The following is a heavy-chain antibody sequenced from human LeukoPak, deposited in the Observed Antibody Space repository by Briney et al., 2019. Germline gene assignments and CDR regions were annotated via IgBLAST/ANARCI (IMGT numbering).Heavy chain of an antibody. J-gene: IGHJ5*02. CDR1: GGTFSSYA. V-gene: IGHV1-69*04. CDR2: IIPILGIA. Sequence: ASVKVSCKASGGTFSSYAISWVRQAPGQGLEWMGRIIPILGIANYAQKFQGRVMITADKSTSTAYMELSSLRSEDTAVYYCARGLAAAAAWFDPWGQGTLVTVSS. D-gene: IGHD6-13*01. CDR3: ARGLAAAAAWFDP.